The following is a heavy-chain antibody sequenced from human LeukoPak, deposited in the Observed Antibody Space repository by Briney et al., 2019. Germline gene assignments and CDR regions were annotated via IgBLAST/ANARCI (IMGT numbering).Heavy chain of an antibody. Sequence: PGGSLRLSCAASGFSFSNYYMSWVSQAPGKGLEWVANIKQDGTQEYYVDSVKGRFTVSRDNAKNSLYLQMNSLRAEDTAVYYCAELGITMIGGVWGKGTTVTISS. V-gene: IGHV3-7*01. CDR2: IKQDGTQE. J-gene: IGHJ6*04. CDR3: AELGITMIGGV. CDR1: GFSFSNYY. D-gene: IGHD3-10*02.